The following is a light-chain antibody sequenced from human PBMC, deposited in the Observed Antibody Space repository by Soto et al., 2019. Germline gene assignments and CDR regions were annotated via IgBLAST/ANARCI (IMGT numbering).Light chain of an antibody. J-gene: IGKJ1*01. CDR2: KAS. V-gene: IGKV1-5*03. CDR3: QHYNSYSEA. CDR1: QTISSW. Sequence: DIQMPQSPSTLSGSVGDRVTITCRASQTISSWLAWYHQKPGKAPKLLIYKASTLKSGVPSRFSGSGSGTEFTLTISSLQPDDFATYYCQHYNSYSEAFGQGTKVELK.